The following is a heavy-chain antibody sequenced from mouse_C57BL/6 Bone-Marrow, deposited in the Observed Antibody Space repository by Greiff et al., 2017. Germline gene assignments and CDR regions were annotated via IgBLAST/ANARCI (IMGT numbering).Heavy chain of an antibody. Sequence: VQLQQSGAELVMPGASVKLSCKASGYTFTSSWMHWVKQRPGQGLEWIGEIDPSDSSTNYNQKFKGKSTLTVDKSSSTAYMQLSSLTSEDSAVYSCARRCLYGYDRAWLAYWGQGTLVTVSA. V-gene: IGHV1-69*01. CDR3: ARRCLYGYDRAWLAY. J-gene: IGHJ3*01. CDR1: GYTFTSSW. CDR2: IDPSDSST. D-gene: IGHD2-2*01.